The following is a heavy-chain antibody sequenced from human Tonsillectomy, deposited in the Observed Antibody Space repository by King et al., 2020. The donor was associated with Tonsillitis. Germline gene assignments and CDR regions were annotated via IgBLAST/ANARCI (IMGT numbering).Heavy chain of an antibody. Sequence: VQLVESGGGLVQPGGSLRLSCAGSGFTVDTYVMSWVRQAPGKGLEWVSAISGSGGSTYSADSVSGRCTISRDNSKNTLYLQMNSLRAEDTAVYYCARGGAESSSWFSVVHGLFDPWGQGTLVTVSS. CDR1: GFTVDTYV. CDR3: ARGGAESSSWFSVVHGLFDP. CDR2: ISGSGGST. J-gene: IGHJ5*02. D-gene: IGHD6-13*01. V-gene: IGHV3-23*04.